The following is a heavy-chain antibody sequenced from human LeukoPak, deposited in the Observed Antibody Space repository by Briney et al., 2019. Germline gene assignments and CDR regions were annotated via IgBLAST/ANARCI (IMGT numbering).Heavy chain of an antibody. CDR3: ARMDSSSWYGDYYYGMDV. CDR1: GGSLSSSSYC. Sequence: SETLSLTCTVSGGSLSSSSYCWGWVRQPPGKWLEWLGSIYYSGSTYYNPSLRSGFTISVDTSKTQFSLKLSSVTAADTAVYYCARMDSSSWYGDYYYGMDVWGQGTTVTVSS. CDR2: IYYSGST. J-gene: IGHJ6*02. D-gene: IGHD6-13*01. V-gene: IGHV4-39*01.